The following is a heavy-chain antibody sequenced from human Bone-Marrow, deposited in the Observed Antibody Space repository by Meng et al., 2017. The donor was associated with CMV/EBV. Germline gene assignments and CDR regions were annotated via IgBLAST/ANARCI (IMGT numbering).Heavy chain of an antibody. CDR1: WYTSGSCG. CDR2: ISAYNGNT. Sequence: ASTRGSSKASWYTSGSCGISWVRQAPGQGLEWMGWISAYNGNTNFAQKLQGRVTMTTDTSTSTAYLELRSLRSDDTAVYYCARDPDCSSTNCYTSSYGMDVWGQGTTVTVSS. D-gene: IGHD2-2*02. V-gene: IGHV1-18*01. J-gene: IGHJ6*02. CDR3: ARDPDCSSTNCYTSSYGMDV.